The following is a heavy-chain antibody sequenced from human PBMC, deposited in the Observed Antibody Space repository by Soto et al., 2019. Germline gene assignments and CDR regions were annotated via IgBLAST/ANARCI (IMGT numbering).Heavy chain of an antibody. Sequence: GGSLRLSCAASGFTVSSNYMSWVRQAPGKGLEWVSVIYSGGSTYYVDSVKGRFTISRDNSKNTLYLQMNSLRAEDPAVYYCASRSTERFRHYGMDVWGQGSTVTVSS. CDR3: ASRSTERFRHYGMDV. CDR1: GFTVSSNY. CDR2: IYSGGST. J-gene: IGHJ6*02. V-gene: IGHV3-53*01. D-gene: IGHD2-2*01.